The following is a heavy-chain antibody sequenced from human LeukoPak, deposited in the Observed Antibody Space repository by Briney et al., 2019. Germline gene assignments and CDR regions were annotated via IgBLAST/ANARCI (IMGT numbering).Heavy chain of an antibody. J-gene: IGHJ4*02. V-gene: IGHV4-59*01. CDR2: IYYRGST. CDR1: GGSISNYY. Sequence: KPSEALSLTCIVSGGSISNYYWSWIRRPPGEGLEWIVYIYYRGSTNYNPSLKSRVSISVDTSKNQFSLRLNSATAANTAVYYCARGGDYGDLRYFDYWGQGTLVTVSS. CDR3: ARGGDYGDLRYFDY. D-gene: IGHD4-17*01.